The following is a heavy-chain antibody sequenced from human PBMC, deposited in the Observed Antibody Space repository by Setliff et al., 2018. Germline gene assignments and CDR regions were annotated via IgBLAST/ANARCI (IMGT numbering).Heavy chain of an antibody. Sequence: SETLSLTCTVSGGSISSSSYYWGWIRQPPGKGLEWIGYIYSSGSTYYNPSLKSRVSISVDTSKNQCSLKLSSVTAADTAVYYCARVAGSTSVSITTLWYFDLWGRGILVTVS. J-gene: IGHJ2*01. CDR2: IYSSGST. D-gene: IGHD3-22*01. CDR1: GGSISSSSYY. CDR3: ARVAGSTSVSITTLWYFDL. V-gene: IGHV4-30-4*08.